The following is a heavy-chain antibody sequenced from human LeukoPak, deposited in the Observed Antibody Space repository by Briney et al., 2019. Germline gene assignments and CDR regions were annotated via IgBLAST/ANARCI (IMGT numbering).Heavy chain of an antibody. CDR3: AKDAQRGFDYSNSLEY. CDR1: GFTFSHYG. V-gene: IGHV3-33*06. CDR2: IWSDGTNK. D-gene: IGHD4-11*01. Sequence: GGSLTLSCAASGFTFSHYGMHWVRQAPGKGLEWVAVIWSDGTNKYYADSVKGRFTIYRVDSQNRVFLQMNSLRAEDTALYYCAKDAQRGFDYSNSLEYWGQGALVSVSS. J-gene: IGHJ4*02.